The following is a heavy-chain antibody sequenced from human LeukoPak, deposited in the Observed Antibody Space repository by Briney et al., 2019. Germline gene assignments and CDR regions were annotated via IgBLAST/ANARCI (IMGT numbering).Heavy chain of an antibody. CDR1: GFTFSSYW. Sequence: GGSLRLSCAASGFTFSSYWMHWVRQAPGEGLVWVSRINGDGDTTRYADSVKGRFTISRDNAKNTLYLQMNSLTDEDTAVYYCARETVQSLDYWGQGTLLTVSS. J-gene: IGHJ4*02. CDR2: INGDGDTT. CDR3: ARETVQSLDY. D-gene: IGHD6-19*01. V-gene: IGHV3-74*01.